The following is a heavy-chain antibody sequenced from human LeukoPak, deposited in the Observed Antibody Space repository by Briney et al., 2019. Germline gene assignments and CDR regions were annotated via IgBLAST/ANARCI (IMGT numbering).Heavy chain of an antibody. CDR2: IYYSGST. V-gene: IGHV4-59*08. CDR1: GGSISSYY. D-gene: IGHD4-17*01. J-gene: IGHJ6*02. CDR3: ATRTATVTSSSYYYYYGMDV. Sequence: PSETLSLTCTVSGGSISSYYWSWIRQPPGKGLEWIGYIYYSGSTNYNPSFKSRVTISVDTSKNQFSLKLSSVTAADTAVYYCATRTATVTSSSYYYYYGMDVWGQGTTVTVSS.